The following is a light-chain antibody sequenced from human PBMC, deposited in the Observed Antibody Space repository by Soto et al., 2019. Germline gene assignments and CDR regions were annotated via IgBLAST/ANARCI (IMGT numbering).Light chain of an antibody. V-gene: IGKV1-12*01. Sequence: DIQMTQSPSSVSASVGDRVTITCRASQDISTWVAWYQQKPGKAPKLLISAASTLQSGVPRRFSGSGSGTDFTLIISSLQPEDFATYFCQQGDSFPFTFGGGTKVPIK. CDR3: QQGDSFPFT. J-gene: IGKJ4*01. CDR2: AAS. CDR1: QDISTW.